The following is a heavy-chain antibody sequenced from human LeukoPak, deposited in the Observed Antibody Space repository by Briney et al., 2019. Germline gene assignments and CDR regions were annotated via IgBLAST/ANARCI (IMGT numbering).Heavy chain of an antibody. CDR3: ARGGQWLPLDY. D-gene: IGHD6-19*01. CDR1: GFTFSSYT. J-gene: IGHJ4*02. CDR2: ISGSSSYI. Sequence: PGGSLRLSCAAFGFTFSSYTMNWVRQAPGKGLEWVSSISGSSSYIYYADSVKGRFTISRDNAKNSLYLQMNSLRAEDTAVYYCARGGQWLPLDYWGQGTLVTVSS. V-gene: IGHV3-21*01.